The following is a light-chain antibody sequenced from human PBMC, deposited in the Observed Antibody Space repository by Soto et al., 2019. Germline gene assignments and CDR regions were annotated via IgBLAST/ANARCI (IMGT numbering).Light chain of an antibody. J-gene: IGLJ3*02. CDR1: SSDVGTYNY. Sequence: QSALTQPRSVSGSPGPSVTISCTGTSSDVGTYNYVSWYQQHPGKAPKLVIYDVTKRPSGVPDRFSGSKSGNTASLTISGLQAEDEADYYCCSYAGSSLWVFGGGTKLTVL. CDR3: CSYAGSSLWV. V-gene: IGLV2-11*01. CDR2: DVT.